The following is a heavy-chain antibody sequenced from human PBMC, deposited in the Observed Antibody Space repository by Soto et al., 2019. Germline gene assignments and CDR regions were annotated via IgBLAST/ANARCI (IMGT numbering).Heavy chain of an antibody. CDR2: ISGSGGST. D-gene: IGHD6-6*01. V-gene: IGHV3-23*01. CDR3: AKELAARPGPFDY. CDR1: GFTFSSYA. Sequence: PGGFLRLSCAASGFTFSSYAMSWVLQAPGKGLEWVSAISGSGGSTYYADSVKGRFTISRDNSKNTLYLQMNSLRAEDTAVYYCAKELAARPGPFDYWGQGTLVTVSS. J-gene: IGHJ4*02.